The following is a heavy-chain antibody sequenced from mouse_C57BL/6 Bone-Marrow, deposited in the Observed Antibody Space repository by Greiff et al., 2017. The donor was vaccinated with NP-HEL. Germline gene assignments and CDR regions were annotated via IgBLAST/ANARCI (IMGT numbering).Heavy chain of an antibody. D-gene: IGHD2-4*01. CDR2: ISNGGGST. V-gene: IGHV5-12*01. CDR3: AREENDYDVDWYFDV. CDR1: GFTFSDYY. J-gene: IGHJ1*03. Sequence: EVQGVESGGGLVQPGGSLKLSCAASGFTFSDYYMYWVRQTPEKRLEWVAYISNGGGSTYYPDTVKGRFTISRDNAKNTLYLQMSRLKSEDTAMYYGAREENDYDVDWYFDVWGTGTTVTVSS.